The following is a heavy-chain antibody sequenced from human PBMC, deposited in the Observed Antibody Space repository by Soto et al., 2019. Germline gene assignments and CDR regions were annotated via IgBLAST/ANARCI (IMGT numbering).Heavy chain of an antibody. V-gene: IGHV4-30-2*01. J-gene: IGHJ4*02. CDR1: GGSISSGGYS. CDR3: ARGVDIVATIFDY. Sequence: SETLCLTCTVSGGSISSGGYSWSWIRQPPGKGLEWIGYIYHSGSTYYNPSLKSRVTISVDRSKNQFSLKLSSVTAADTAVYYCARGVDIVATIFDYWGQGTLVTVSS. CDR2: IYHSGST. D-gene: IGHD5-12*01.